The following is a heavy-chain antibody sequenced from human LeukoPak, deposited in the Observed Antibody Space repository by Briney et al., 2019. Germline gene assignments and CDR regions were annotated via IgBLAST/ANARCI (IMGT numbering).Heavy chain of an antibody. V-gene: IGHV3-11*04. D-gene: IGHD5-24*01. CDR3: ARDPVQFDYFDY. Sequence: GGSLRLSCAASGFTFSDYYMSWIRQAPGKGLEWVSYISSSGSTIYYADSVKGRFTISGDNAKNSLYLQMNSLRAEDTAVYYCARDPVQFDYFDYWGQGTLVTVSS. J-gene: IGHJ4*02. CDR1: GFTFSDYY. CDR2: ISSSGSTI.